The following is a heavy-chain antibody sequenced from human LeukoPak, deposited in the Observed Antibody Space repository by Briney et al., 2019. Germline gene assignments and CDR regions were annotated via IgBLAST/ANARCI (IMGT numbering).Heavy chain of an antibody. Sequence: NPSETLSLTCALSGDSISSYDGSWIRKPPGKGLDWIGYIYYSGSTNYNPSLKSRVTISVDTSKNQFSLKLSSVTAADTAVYYCARAPPKTYYYGSGSHIYGMDVWGQGTTVTVAS. D-gene: IGHD3-10*01. CDR1: GDSISSYD. CDR3: ARAPPKTYYYGSGSHIYGMDV. J-gene: IGHJ6*02. V-gene: IGHV4-59*01. CDR2: IYYSGST.